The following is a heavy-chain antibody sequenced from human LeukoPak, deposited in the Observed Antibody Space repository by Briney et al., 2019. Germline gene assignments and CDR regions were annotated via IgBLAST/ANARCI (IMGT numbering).Heavy chain of an antibody. CDR3: ARLRGNYFPDY. Sequence: SETLSLTCAVSGGSISGYYWTWIRQPPGKGLEWIGYIYYSGSTNYNPSLKSRITISVDTSKNQFSLKLSSVTAADTAVYYCARLRGNYFPDYRGQGTLVTVSS. V-gene: IGHV4-59*01. CDR1: GGSISGYY. J-gene: IGHJ4*02. D-gene: IGHD4-11*01. CDR2: IYYSGST.